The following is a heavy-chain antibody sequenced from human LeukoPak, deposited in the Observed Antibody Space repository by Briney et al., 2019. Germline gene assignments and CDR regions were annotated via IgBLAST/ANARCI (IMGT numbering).Heavy chain of an antibody. CDR3: ARDRGKDYFGD. Sequence: GTSLRLPCVTSGLTFTNHGFHWLRQSAGRGLEWVAFVRNDGFDTYHSNSVKGRFSISRDDSKNTVYLQMNSLRAEDTALYYCARDRGKDYFGDWGQGTQVTVSS. J-gene: IGHJ4*02. CDR1: GLTFTNHG. D-gene: IGHD4-23*01. CDR2: VRNDGFDT. V-gene: IGHV3-33*01.